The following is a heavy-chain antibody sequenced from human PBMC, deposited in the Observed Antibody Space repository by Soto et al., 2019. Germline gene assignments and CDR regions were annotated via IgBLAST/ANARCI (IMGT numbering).Heavy chain of an antibody. Sequence: GGSLRLSCAASGFTFSTFKMNWVRQAPGKGLEWVSSISSNSDYINYADSVKGRFTISRDNAKNSLSLQMNSLRAEDTAVYYCARADYWGQGTLVTVSS. CDR2: ISSNSDYI. V-gene: IGHV3-21*01. CDR1: GFTFSTFK. CDR3: ARADY. J-gene: IGHJ4*02.